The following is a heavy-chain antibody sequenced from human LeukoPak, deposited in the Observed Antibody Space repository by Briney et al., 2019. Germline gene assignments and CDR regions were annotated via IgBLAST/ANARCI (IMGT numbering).Heavy chain of an antibody. Sequence: SETLSLTCAVSGGSISSGGYSWSWIRQPPGKGLEWIGYIYHSGSTYYNPSLKSRVTISVDRSKNQFSLKLSSVTAADTAVYYCAGGIAAASIWFDPWGQGTLVTVSS. CDR1: GGSISSGGYS. D-gene: IGHD6-13*01. J-gene: IGHJ5*02. CDR3: AGGIAAASIWFDP. CDR2: IYHSGST. V-gene: IGHV4-30-2*01.